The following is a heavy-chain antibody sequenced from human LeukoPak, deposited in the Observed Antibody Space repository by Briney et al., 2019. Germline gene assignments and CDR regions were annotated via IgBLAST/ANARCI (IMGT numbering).Heavy chain of an antibody. Sequence: ASVKVSCKASGYTFTGYYMHWVRQAPGQGLEWMGWINPNSGGTNYAQKFQGRVTMTRDTSISTAYMELSRLRSDDTAVYYCARDDFGSRSYYNGAPDYWGQGTLVTVSS. CDR1: GYTFTGYY. CDR2: INPNSGGT. D-gene: IGHD3-10*01. CDR3: ARDDFGSRSYYNGAPDY. J-gene: IGHJ4*02. V-gene: IGHV1-2*02.